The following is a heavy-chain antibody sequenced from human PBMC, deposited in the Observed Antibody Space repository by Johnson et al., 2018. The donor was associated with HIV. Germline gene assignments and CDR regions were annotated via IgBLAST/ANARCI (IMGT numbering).Heavy chain of an antibody. CDR2: ISYDGSNN. CDR3: AKDGSSGYPDADAFDI. D-gene: IGHD3-22*01. V-gene: IGHV3-30*18. Sequence: QVQLVESGGGVVQPGRSLRLSCAASGFTFSSYGMHWVRQAPGKGLEWVAVISYDGSNNYYADSVKGRFTISRDNSKNTLYLQMNSLRAEDTAVYYCAKDGSSGYPDADAFDIWGQGTMVTVSS. CDR1: GFTFSSYG. J-gene: IGHJ3*02.